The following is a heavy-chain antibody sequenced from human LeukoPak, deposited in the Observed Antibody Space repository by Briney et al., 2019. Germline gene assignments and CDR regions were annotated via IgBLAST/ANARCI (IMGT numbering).Heavy chain of an antibody. CDR3: ARDSWGFDH. V-gene: IGHV3-30*03. D-gene: IGHD3-16*01. CDR1: GFTFSNYG. CDR2: IAYDGSNE. J-gene: IGHJ4*02. Sequence: GGSLRLSCAASGFTFSNYGMHWLRQAPGKGLEWVALIAYDGSNEYYADSVKGRFTISRDNSKNTLSLEMNSLRADDTAVYYCARDSWGFDHWGQGTLVTVSS.